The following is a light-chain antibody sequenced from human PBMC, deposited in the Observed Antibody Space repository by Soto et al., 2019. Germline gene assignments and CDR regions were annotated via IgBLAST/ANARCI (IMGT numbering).Light chain of an antibody. CDR2: AAS. V-gene: IGKV1-27*01. CDR3: QKYYAALIT. CDR1: QGISNS. Sequence: DIQMTQSPSSLSASVGDRVTITCRASQGISNSLAWYQQKPGKVPKLLIYAASTLQSGDPSRFSGSGSGTDFTLTISSLQPEDAATYYCQKYYAALITFGPGTRVDIK. J-gene: IGKJ3*01.